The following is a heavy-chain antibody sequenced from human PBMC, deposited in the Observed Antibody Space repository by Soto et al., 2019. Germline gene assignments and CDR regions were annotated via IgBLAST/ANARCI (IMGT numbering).Heavy chain of an antibody. CDR2: ISGSGDRT. D-gene: IGHD3-10*01. CDR3: ANSDRGGSGNSNF. V-gene: IGHV3-23*01. Sequence: EVQLLESGGGLVQPGGSLRLSCAASGFAFNTYAMDWVRQAPGKGLEWVSSISGSGDRTYYADSVKGRFTISRDNSEKTLYMEMNSLRAEDTAVYYCANSDRGGSGNSNFWGQRTLVTVSS. J-gene: IGHJ4*02. CDR1: GFAFNTYA.